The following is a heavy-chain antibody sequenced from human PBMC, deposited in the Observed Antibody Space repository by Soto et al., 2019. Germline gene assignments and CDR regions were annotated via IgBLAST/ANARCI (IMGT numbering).Heavy chain of an antibody. J-gene: IGHJ4*02. CDR3: ARDIRSTYFDY. D-gene: IGHD2-21*01. V-gene: IGHV3-33*01. CDR2: IYYDGSGK. CDR1: GFTFSNYG. Sequence: QVQLVESGGGVVQPGRSLGLSCAASGFTFSNYGMHWFRQAPGKGLEWVAVIYYDGSGKYYADSVKGRFTISRDNSKNTLCLQMNTLRAEDTAVYYCARDIRSTYFDYWGQGTLVTVSS.